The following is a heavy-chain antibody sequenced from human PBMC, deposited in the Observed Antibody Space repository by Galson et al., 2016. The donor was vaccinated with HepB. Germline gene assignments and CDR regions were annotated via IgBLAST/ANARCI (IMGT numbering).Heavy chain of an antibody. J-gene: IGHJ4*02. CDR1: GFTFSDYT. CDR3: ARSVSSAWHTFDS. V-gene: IGHV3-30*04. CDR2: ISEDGTLK. D-gene: IGHD6-25*01. Sequence: SLRLSCAASGFTFSDYTMHWIRQAPGQAPGEGLEWVAVISEDGTLKYLADSVKGRFTISRDNSRSILYLQMNSLRREDTAIYYCARSVSSAWHTFDSWGQGTLVPVSS.